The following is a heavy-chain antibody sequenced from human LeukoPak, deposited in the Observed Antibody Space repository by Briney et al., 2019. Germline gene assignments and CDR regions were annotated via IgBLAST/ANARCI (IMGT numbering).Heavy chain of an antibody. V-gene: IGHV4-61*05. CDR3: ARQAVYSYGPDGLDV. CDR2: FFYSGST. J-gene: IGHJ6*02. D-gene: IGHD5-18*01. CDR1: GGSISSSSYY. Sequence: SETLSLTCTVSGGSISSSSYYWGWIRQPPGKGLEWIGYFFYSGSTNYNPSLKSRVTISVDTSKNQFSLKLSSVTAADTAVYYCARQAVYSYGPDGLDVWGQGTTVTVSS.